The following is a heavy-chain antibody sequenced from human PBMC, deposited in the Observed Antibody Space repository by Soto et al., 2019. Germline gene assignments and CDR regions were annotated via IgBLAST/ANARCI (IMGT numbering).Heavy chain of an antibody. J-gene: IGHJ4*02. CDR2: INAGNGNT. CDR1: GYSFTAYA. V-gene: IGHV1-3*01. Sequence: ASVKVSCKGSGYSFTAYAIHWVRQAPGQRLEWMGWINAGNGNTKYSQKFQDRVTITRDTSASTAYMELRSLRSEDTAVYYCVRQDIVLMLYGSLGYWGQGTLVTVSS. CDR3: VRQDIVLMLYGSLGY. D-gene: IGHD2-8*01.